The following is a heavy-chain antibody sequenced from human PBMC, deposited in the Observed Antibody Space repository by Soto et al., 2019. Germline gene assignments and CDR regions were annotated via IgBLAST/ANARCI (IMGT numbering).Heavy chain of an antibody. V-gene: IGHV1-46*01. CDR1: GYTFTSYY. D-gene: IGHD3-22*01. J-gene: IGHJ4*02. Sequence: ASVKVSCKASGYTFTSYYMHWVRQAPGQGLEWMGIINPSGGSTSYAQKFQGRVTMTRDTSTSTVYMELSSLRSEDTAVYYCARDRLPYYDSSGYAPGSFDHWGQGTLVTVSS. CDR2: INPSGGST. CDR3: ARDRLPYYDSSGYAPGSFDH.